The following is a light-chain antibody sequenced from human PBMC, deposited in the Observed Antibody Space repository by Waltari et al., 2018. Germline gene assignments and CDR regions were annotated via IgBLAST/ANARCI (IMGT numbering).Light chain of an antibody. V-gene: IGLV2-14*01. J-gene: IGLJ2*01. CDR1: SSDIGSYNY. CDR3: SSYTRRTSVV. CDR2: EVT. Sequence: QSALTQPASVSGSPGQSITISCTGTSSDIGSYNYVSWYQQHPGEAPKLIIYEVTNRPSGVSNRFSGSQSGNTASLTISGLQAEDEADYYCSSYTRRTSVVFGGGTKLTAL.